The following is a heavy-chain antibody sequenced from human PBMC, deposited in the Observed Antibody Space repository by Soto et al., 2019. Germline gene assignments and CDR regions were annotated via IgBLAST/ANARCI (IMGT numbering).Heavy chain of an antibody. J-gene: IGHJ5*02. V-gene: IGHV4-30-4*08. Sequence: SEPLSLTCTVSGDSISSNRHYCGWIRQPPGKGLESIANIYYSGNTYYNPSLTSRVTISVDTSKNQFSLKLSSVTAADTAVYYCARPGGVRSNWLDPWGQGTLVTVSS. CDR3: ARPGGVRSNWLDP. D-gene: IGHD3-10*01. CDR1: GDSISSNRHY. CDR2: IYYSGNT.